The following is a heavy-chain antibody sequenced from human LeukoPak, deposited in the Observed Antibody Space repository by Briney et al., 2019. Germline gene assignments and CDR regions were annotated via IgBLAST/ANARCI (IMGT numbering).Heavy chain of an antibody. CDR1: GGSIRSYY. J-gene: IGHJ6*02. CDR2: IYYSGST. CDR3: AGATGYSSSAYYYGLDV. V-gene: IGHV4-59*01. D-gene: IGHD6-13*01. Sequence: SETLSLTCTVSGGSIRSYYWSWIRQSPGKGLESIGCIYYSGSTNYNPSLQSRVTISVDTSKNQFSLNLTSVTAADTAVYYCAGATGYSSSAYYYGLDVWGQGTTVTVSS.